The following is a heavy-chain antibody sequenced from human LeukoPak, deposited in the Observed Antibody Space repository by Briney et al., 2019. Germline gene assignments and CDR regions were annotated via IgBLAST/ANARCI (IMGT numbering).Heavy chain of an antibody. J-gene: IGHJ3*02. V-gene: IGHV3-48*01. D-gene: IGHD1-26*01. CDR2: IISSSTTI. CDR1: GFTFSSFN. Sequence: AGGSLRLSCAASGFTFSSFNMNWVRQAPGKGLEWLSYIISSSTTIYYADSVKGRFTISRDNAKSSLYRQMNSLRAEDTAVYYCARSGSYQTTGDAFDIWGQGTMVTVSS. CDR3: ARSGSYQTTGDAFDI.